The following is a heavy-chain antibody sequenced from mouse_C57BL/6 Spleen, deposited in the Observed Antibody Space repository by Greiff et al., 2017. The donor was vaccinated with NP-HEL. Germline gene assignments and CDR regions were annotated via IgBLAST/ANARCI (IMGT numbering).Heavy chain of an antibody. Sequence: QVQLQQSGAELVRPGTSVKLSCKASGYTFTSYWMHWVKQRPGQGLEWIGVIDPSDSYTNYNQKFKGKATLTVDTSSSTAYMQLSSLTSEDSAVYCCARQAWAYAMDYWGQGTSVTVSS. V-gene: IGHV1-59*01. CDR2: IDPSDSYT. D-gene: IGHD3-2*02. J-gene: IGHJ4*01. CDR3: ARQAWAYAMDY. CDR1: GYTFTSYW.